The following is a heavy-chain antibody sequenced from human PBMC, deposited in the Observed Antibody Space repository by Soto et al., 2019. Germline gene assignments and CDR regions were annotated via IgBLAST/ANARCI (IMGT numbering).Heavy chain of an antibody. J-gene: IGHJ4*02. CDR2: ISGSGGST. V-gene: IGHV3-23*01. Sequence: GGSLRLSCAASGFTFSSYAMSWVRQAPGKGLEWVSAISGSGGSTYYADSVKGRFTISRDNSKNTLYLQMNSLRAEDTAVYYCAKTMEYYYDSSGYVDYWGQGTLVTVSS. CDR1: GFTFSSYA. D-gene: IGHD3-22*01. CDR3: AKTMEYYYDSSGYVDY.